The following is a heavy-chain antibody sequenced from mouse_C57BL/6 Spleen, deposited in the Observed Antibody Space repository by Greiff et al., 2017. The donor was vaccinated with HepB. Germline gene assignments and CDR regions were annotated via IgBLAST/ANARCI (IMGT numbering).Heavy chain of an antibody. Sequence: VKLQQSGPELVKPGASVKISCKASGYTFTDYYINWVKQRPGQGLEWIGWIFPGSGSTYYNEKFKGKATLTVDKSSSTAYMLLSSLTSEDSAVYFCARSGYGNPYAMDYWGQGTSVTVSS. V-gene: IGHV1-75*01. J-gene: IGHJ4*01. CDR3: ARSGYGNPYAMDY. CDR2: IFPGSGST. D-gene: IGHD2-10*02. CDR1: GYTFTDYY.